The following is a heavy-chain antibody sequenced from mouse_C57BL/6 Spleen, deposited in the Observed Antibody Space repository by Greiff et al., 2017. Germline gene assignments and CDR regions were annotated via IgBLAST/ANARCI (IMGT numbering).Heavy chain of an antibody. CDR2: IYPGDGDT. V-gene: IGHV1-82*01. CDR3: ARSVTTGKYYFDY. CDR1: GYAFSSSW. D-gene: IGHD2-2*01. Sequence: VQLKESGPELVKPGASVKISCKASGYAFSSSWMNWVKQRPGKGLEWIGRIYPGDGDTNYNGKVKGKATLTADKSSSTAYMQLSSLTSEDSAVYFCARSVTTGKYYFDYWGQGTTLTVSS. J-gene: IGHJ2*01.